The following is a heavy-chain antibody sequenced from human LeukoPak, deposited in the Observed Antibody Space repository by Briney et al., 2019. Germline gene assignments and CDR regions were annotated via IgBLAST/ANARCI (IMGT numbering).Heavy chain of an antibody. V-gene: IGHV3-48*01. CDR2: ISSSSSTI. CDR1: GLTFSSHS. CDR3: ASWAGTATGFSGPFDY. J-gene: IGHJ4*02. Sequence: GGSLRLSCAVSGLTFSSHSMNWVRQAPGKGLEWLSHISSSSSTIYYADSVKGRFTISRDNAKNSLYLQMNSLRAEDTAVYYCASWAGTATGFSGPFDYWGQGPLFTVSS. D-gene: IGHD6-13*01.